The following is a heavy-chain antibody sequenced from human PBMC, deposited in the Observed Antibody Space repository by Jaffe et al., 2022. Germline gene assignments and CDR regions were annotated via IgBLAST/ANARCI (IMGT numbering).Heavy chain of an antibody. J-gene: IGHJ4*02. V-gene: IGHV3-30*18. CDR3: AKETYSSGVSYLFDY. Sequence: QVQLVESGGGVVQPGRSLRLSCAASGFTFSSYGMHWVRQAPGKGLEWVAVISYDGSNKYYADSVKGRFTISRDNSKNTLYLQMNSLRAEDTAVYYCAKETYSSGVSYLFDYWGQGTLVTVSS. CDR1: GFTFSSYG. CDR2: ISYDGSNK. D-gene: IGHD6-19*01.